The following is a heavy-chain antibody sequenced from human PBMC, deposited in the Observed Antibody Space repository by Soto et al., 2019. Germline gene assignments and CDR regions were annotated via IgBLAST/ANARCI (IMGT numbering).Heavy chain of an antibody. J-gene: IGHJ4*02. CDR2: TYYRSKWYN. Sequence: PSETLSLTCAISGDNVSSNSAAWNWIRQSPSRGLEWLGRTYYRSKWYNDYAVSVKSRITISPDTSKNQFSLQLNSVTPEDTAVYYCVRRYCSAGRCLGFDYWGQGTLVTVSS. CDR3: VRRYCSAGRCLGFDY. V-gene: IGHV6-1*01. CDR1: GDNVSSNSAA. D-gene: IGHD2-15*01.